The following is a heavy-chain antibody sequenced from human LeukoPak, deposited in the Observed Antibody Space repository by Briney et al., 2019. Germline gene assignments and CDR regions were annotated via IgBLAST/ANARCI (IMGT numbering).Heavy chain of an antibody. D-gene: IGHD3-3*01. J-gene: IGHJ5*02. V-gene: IGHV1-69*05. CDR1: GGTFSSYA. Sequence: GSSVKVSCKASGGTFSSYAIIWVRQAPGQGLEWMGGIIPIFGTANYAQKFQGRVTITTDESTSTAYMELSSLRSEDTAVYYCARDFRSTIFGVVPDWFDPWGQGTLVTVSS. CDR3: ARDFRSTIFGVVPDWFDP. CDR2: IIPIFGTA.